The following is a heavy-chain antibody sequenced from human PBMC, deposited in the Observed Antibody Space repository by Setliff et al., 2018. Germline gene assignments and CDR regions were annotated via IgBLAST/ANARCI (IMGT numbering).Heavy chain of an antibody. V-gene: IGHV5-51*01. CDR1: GYSFTDYW. J-gene: IGHJ5*02. CDR3: ARRGERFFNWFDP. Sequence: PGESLKSSCKGSGYSFTDYWIAWVRQTPGKGLECMGTIYPGNADNRYSPYFQGQVTISTDTYINTAFLQWNNLKATDTAVYYCARRGERFFNWFDPWGQVPLVTVSS. D-gene: IGHD2-21*01. CDR2: IYPGNADN.